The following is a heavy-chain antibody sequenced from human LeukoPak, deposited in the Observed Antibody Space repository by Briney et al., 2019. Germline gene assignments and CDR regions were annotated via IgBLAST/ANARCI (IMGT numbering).Heavy chain of an antibody. Sequence: GGSLRLSCAASGFTFGSYAMHWVRQAPGKGLEWVAVISYDGSNKYYADSVKGRFTISRDNSKNTLYLQMNGLRAEDTAVYYCANIAVAGNFDYWGQGTLVTVSS. D-gene: IGHD6-19*01. J-gene: IGHJ4*02. CDR3: ANIAVAGNFDY. CDR2: ISYDGSNK. CDR1: GFTFGSYA. V-gene: IGHV3-30-3*01.